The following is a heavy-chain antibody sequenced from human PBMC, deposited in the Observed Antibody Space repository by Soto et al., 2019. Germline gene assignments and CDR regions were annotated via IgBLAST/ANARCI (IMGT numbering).Heavy chain of an antibody. CDR2: IYYSGST. V-gene: IGHV4-31*03. CDR3: AGAARALYYYYGMDG. D-gene: IGHD6-6*01. Sequence: SETLSLTCTVSGGSISSGGYYWRWIRQHPGKGLEWIGYIYYSGSTYYNPSLKSRVTISVDTSKNQFSLKLSSVTAADTAVYSCAGAARALYYYYGMDGWGQGTTGTAP. J-gene: IGHJ6*02. CDR1: GGSISSGGYY.